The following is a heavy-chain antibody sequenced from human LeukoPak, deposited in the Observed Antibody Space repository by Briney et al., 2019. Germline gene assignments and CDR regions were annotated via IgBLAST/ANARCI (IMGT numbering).Heavy chain of an antibody. V-gene: IGHV3-23*01. Sequence: GGSLRLSCAASGFTFSSYATSWVRQAPGKGLEWVSAISGSGGSTYYADSVKGRFTISRDNSKNTLYLQMNSLRAEDTAVYYCAKKHYDILTGYLFDYWGQGTLVTVSS. CDR1: GFTFSSYA. CDR2: ISGSGGST. CDR3: AKKHYDILTGYLFDY. D-gene: IGHD3-9*01. J-gene: IGHJ4*02.